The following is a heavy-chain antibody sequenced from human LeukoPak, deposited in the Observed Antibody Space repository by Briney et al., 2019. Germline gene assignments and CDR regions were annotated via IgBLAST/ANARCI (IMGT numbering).Heavy chain of an antibody. CDR2: IYPGDSDT. V-gene: IGHV5-51*01. CDR1: GYSFTSYW. Sequence: GESLKISCKGSGYSFTSYWIGWVRQMPGKGLEWMGIIYPGDSDTRYSPSFQGQVTISADKSISTAYLQWSSLKASDTATYYCARRLTGYYSIDYFDYWGQGTLVTVSS. D-gene: IGHD3-9*01. CDR3: ARRLTGYYSIDYFDY. J-gene: IGHJ4*02.